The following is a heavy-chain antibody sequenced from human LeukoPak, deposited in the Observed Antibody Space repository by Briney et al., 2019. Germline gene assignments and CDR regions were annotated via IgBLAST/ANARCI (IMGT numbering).Heavy chain of an antibody. D-gene: IGHD3-10*01. Sequence: PGGSLRLSCAASGFTFSSYGMHWVRQAPGKGLEWVAVIWYDGSNKYYADSVKGRFTISRDNSKNTLYLQMNSLRAEDTAVYYCAKPEGWFGELLYLDYWGQGTLVTVSS. CDR2: IWYDGSNK. CDR1: GFTFSSYG. J-gene: IGHJ4*02. V-gene: IGHV3-33*06. CDR3: AKPEGWFGELLYLDY.